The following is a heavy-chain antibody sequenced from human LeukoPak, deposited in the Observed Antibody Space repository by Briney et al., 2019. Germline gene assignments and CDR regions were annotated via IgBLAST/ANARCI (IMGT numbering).Heavy chain of an antibody. CDR3: ARRLYSSGYGDWFYP. CDR2: IYYIGRT. D-gene: IGHD6-19*01. J-gene: IGHJ5*02. Sequence: PSETLSLTCTASSGFISGHSWTWIRQPPGKGLEWIGHIYYIGRTNYNPSLESRLSISVDTSKNQVSLKLSSVTAADTAVYYCARRLYSSGYGDWFYPWGQGILVTVSS. CDR1: SGFISGHS. V-gene: IGHV4-59*08.